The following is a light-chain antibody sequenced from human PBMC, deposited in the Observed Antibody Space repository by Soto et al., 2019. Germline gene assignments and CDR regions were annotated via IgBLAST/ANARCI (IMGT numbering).Light chain of an antibody. CDR2: EVS. Sequence: QSALTQPASVSGSPGQSITISCTGTSSDVGAYNYVSWYQQHPGKAPKLMIYEVSNRPSGVSNRFSGSKSGNTASLTISGLHAEDEADYYCSSYTRTSTRVFGSGTKLTVL. CDR1: SSDVGAYNY. CDR3: SSYTRTSTRV. V-gene: IGLV2-14*01. J-gene: IGLJ1*01.